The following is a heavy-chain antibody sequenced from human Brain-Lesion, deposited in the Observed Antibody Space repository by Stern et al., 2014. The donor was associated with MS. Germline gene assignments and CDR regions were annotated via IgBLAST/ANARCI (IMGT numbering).Heavy chain of an antibody. CDR2: INPNTGGT. Sequence: VHLVESGAEVKKPGASVKVSCKTSGYIFTGYYIHWVRQSPGQWLEWMAWINPNTGGTNYAQKFQGRVTMSRDTSISTAYVELSSLTSDDTAVYYCARDQRGITIFGVVTDYYYLGMDVWGQGTTVTVSS. CDR1: GYIFTGYY. D-gene: IGHD3-3*01. J-gene: IGHJ6*02. CDR3: ARDQRGITIFGVVTDYYYLGMDV. V-gene: IGHV1-2*02.